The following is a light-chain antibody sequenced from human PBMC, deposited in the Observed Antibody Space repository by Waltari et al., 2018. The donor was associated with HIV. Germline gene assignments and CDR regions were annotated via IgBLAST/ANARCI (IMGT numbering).Light chain of an antibody. J-gene: IGLJ3*02. V-gene: IGLV2-14*03. Sequence: QSALTQPASLSGSPGQSITISCTGTNNDVGVYNFVSWYQQHPDKAPKLVIFDVPKRPSGISSRFSGSKSANMASLTISGLQADDEAHYYCCSYTSSNSWVFGGGTKLTVL. CDR3: CSYTSSNSWV. CDR1: NNDVGVYNF. CDR2: DVP.